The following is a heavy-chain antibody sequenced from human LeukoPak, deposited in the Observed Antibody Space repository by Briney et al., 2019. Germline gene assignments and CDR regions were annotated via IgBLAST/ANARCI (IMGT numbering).Heavy chain of an antibody. V-gene: IGHV1-24*01. CDR3: ATDLIAARPGAFDI. Sequence: ASVKVSCKVSGYTLTELSMHWVRQAPGKGLERMGGFDPEDGETIYAQKFQGRVTMTEDTSTDTAYMELSSLRSEDTAVYYCATDLIAARPGAFDIWGQGTMVTVSS. J-gene: IGHJ3*02. D-gene: IGHD6-6*01. CDR1: GYTLTELS. CDR2: FDPEDGET.